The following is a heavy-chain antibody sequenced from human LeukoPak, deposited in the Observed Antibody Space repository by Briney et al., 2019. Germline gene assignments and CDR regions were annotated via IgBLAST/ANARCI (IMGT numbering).Heavy chain of an antibody. CDR1: GFIFSTYG. Sequence: PGKSLRLSCAASGFIFSTYGMHWVRQAPGKGLEWVAVMWYDGRNQKYEVSVKGRYTISRDNSKNTLYLQMNNLRVDDTGVYYCAREYPYYFDYWGQGTLVTVSS. J-gene: IGHJ4*02. CDR2: MWYDGRNQ. V-gene: IGHV3-33*01. CDR3: AREYPYYFDY.